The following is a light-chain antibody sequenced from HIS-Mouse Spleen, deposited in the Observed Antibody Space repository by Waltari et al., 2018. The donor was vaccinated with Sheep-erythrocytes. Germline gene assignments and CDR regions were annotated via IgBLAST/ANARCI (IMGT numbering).Light chain of an antibody. CDR3: CSYAGSYNHV. CDR2: GNS. J-gene: IGLJ1*01. Sequence: QSVLTQPPSVSGAPGQRVTISCTGSSPNIGAGYDVHWYQQLPGTAPKLLIYGNSNRPSGVPDRFSGSKSGTSASLTISGLQAEDEADYYCCSYAGSYNHVFATGTKVTVL. CDR1: SPNIGAGYD. V-gene: IGLV1-40*01.